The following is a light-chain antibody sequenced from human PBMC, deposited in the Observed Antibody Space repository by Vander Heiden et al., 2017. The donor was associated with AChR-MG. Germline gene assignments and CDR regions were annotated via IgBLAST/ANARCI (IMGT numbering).Light chain of an antibody. CDR3: QQYYTSPYT. Sequence: DIVMTKSPDSLAVSLGERATIDCKSSQNILYSSNNKDYLAWYQQKPGQPPKLLIYWASTRESGVPDRFSGSGSGTEFTLTISSLQAEDVAVYYCQQYYTSPYTFGQGTKLEIK. CDR2: WAS. V-gene: IGKV4-1*01. J-gene: IGKJ2*01. CDR1: QNILYSSNNKDY.